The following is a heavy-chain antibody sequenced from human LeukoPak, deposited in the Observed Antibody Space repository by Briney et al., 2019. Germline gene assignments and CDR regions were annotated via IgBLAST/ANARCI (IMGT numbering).Heavy chain of an antibody. CDR3: AKDQLVIDYYFDH. Sequence: PGGSLRLSGAASGFTFARYAMSWVRQAPGKGLEWVSVISSSGGTTYYADSVKGRFTVSRDNSKNTVFLQMNSLRAEDTAVYYCAKDQLVIDYYFDHWGQGTLVTVSS. D-gene: IGHD2-21*01. V-gene: IGHV3-23*01. CDR2: ISSSGGTT. J-gene: IGHJ4*02. CDR1: GFTFARYA.